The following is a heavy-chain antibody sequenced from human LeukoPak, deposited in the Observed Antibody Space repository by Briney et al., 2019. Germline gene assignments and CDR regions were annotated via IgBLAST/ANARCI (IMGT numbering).Heavy chain of an antibody. Sequence: ASVKVSCKASGYTFTSYGISWVRQAPGQGLEWMGWISAYNGNTNYAQKLQGRVTMTTDTSTSTAYMELRSLRSEDTAVYYCARAGDYYDSSGYSTTDYWGQGTLVTVSS. CDR1: GYTFTSYG. V-gene: IGHV1-18*01. D-gene: IGHD3-22*01. J-gene: IGHJ4*02. CDR2: ISAYNGNT. CDR3: ARAGDYYDSSGYSTTDY.